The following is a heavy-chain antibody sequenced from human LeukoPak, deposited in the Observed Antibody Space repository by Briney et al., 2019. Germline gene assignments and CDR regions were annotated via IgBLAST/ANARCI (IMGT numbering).Heavy chain of an antibody. Sequence: ASVKVSCKASGYTFTIYAMHWVRQAPGQRLEWMGWINAGNGNTKYSQKFQGRVTITSDTSASTAYMELSSLRSEDTAVYYCAREKAAAGPTPWFDPWGQGTLVTVSS. D-gene: IGHD6-13*01. V-gene: IGHV1-3*01. CDR3: AREKAAAGPTPWFDP. CDR2: INAGNGNT. J-gene: IGHJ5*02. CDR1: GYTFTIYA.